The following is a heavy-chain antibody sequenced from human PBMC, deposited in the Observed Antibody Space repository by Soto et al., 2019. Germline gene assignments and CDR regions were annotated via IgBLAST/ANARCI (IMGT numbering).Heavy chain of an antibody. CDR2: ISYDGSNK. J-gene: IGHJ5*02. CDR3: AKSFEVLMVYWFDP. V-gene: IGHV3-30-3*02. CDR1: GVSFSSYA. Sequence: GGSMRLSCAASGVSFSSYAMHWARQAPGKGLEWVAVISYDGSNKYYADSVKGRFTISRDNSKNTLYLQMNSLRAEDTAVYYCAKSFEVLMVYWFDPWGQGTLVTVSS. D-gene: IGHD2-8*01.